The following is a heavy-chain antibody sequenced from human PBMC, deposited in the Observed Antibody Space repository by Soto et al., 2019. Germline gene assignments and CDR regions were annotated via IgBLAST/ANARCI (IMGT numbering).Heavy chain of an antibody. CDR3: ARVFDFWSGEKNWFDP. V-gene: IGHV1-2*02. J-gene: IGHJ5*02. CDR2: INPNSGGT. D-gene: IGHD3-3*01. Sequence: QVQLVQSGAEVKKPGASVKVSCKASGYTFTGYYMHWVRQAPGQGLEWMGWINPNSGGTNYAQKFQGRVTMTRDASISTDYMELSRLRSDDTAVYYCARVFDFWSGEKNWFDPWGQGTLVTVSS. CDR1: GYTFTGYY.